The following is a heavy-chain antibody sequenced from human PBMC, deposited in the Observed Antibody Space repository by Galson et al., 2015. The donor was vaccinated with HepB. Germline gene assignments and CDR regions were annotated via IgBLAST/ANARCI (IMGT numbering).Heavy chain of an antibody. V-gene: IGHV4-59*01. J-gene: IGHJ4*02. CDR3: ARGPSMVRGAAGPGLFY. Sequence: SETLSLTCAVSGGSISSYYWSWIRQPPGKGLEWIGYIYYSGSTNYNPSLKSRVTISVDTSKNQFSLKLSSVTAADTAVYYCARGPSMVRGAAGPGLFYWGQGTLVTVSS. CDR2: IYYSGST. CDR1: GGSISSYY. D-gene: IGHD3-10*01.